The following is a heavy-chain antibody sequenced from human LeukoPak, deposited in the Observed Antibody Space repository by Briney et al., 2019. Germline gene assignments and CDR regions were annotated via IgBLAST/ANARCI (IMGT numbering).Heavy chain of an antibody. V-gene: IGHV3-21*01. CDR3: TRAPPPIQLERPGTYDY. J-gene: IGHJ4*02. CDR2: ISSSSSYI. Sequence: GGSLRLSCAASGFTFSSYAMSWVRQAPGKGLEWVSSISSSSSYIFYADSVKGRFTISRDNAKNSLYLQMNSLRAEDTAVYYCTRAPPPIQLERPGTYDYWGQGTLVTVSS. CDR1: GFTFSSYA. D-gene: IGHD1-1*01.